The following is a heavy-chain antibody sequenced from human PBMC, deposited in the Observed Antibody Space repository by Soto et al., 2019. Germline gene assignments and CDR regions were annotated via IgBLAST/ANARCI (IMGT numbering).Heavy chain of an antibody. CDR2: ISYDGSNK. V-gene: IGHV3-30*18. Sequence: GGSLRLSCAASGFTFSSYGMHWVRQAPGKGLEWVAVISYDGSNKYYADSVKGRFTIFRDNSKNTLYLQMNSLRAGDTAVYYCAKDLRRYCSSTSCRYFDYWGQGTLVTVSS. J-gene: IGHJ4*02. D-gene: IGHD2-2*01. CDR1: GFTFSSYG. CDR3: AKDLRRYCSSTSCRYFDY.